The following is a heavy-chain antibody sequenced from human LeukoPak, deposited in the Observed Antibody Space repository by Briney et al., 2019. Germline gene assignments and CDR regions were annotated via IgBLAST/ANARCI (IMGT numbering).Heavy chain of an antibody. J-gene: IGHJ6*04. CDR1: GFTFSTYS. V-gene: IGHV3-48*04. D-gene: IGHD3-10*02. CDR3: AELGITMIGGV. Sequence: GGPLRLSCAASGFTFSTYSMNWVRQAPGKGLEWVSYISSSGSTIYYADSVKGRFTISRDNAKNSLYLQMNSLRAEDTAVYYCAELGITMIGGVWGKGTTVTISS. CDR2: ISSSGSTI.